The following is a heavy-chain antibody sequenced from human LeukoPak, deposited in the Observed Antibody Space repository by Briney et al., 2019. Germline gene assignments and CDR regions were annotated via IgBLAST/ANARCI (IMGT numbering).Heavy chain of an antibody. D-gene: IGHD2-21*02. CDR2: IYPGDSDT. CDR1: GYSFTSYW. CDR3: ARRYAAYCGGDCYSEGYFDY. J-gene: IGHJ4*02. V-gene: IGHV5-51*01. Sequence: GESLKISCKGSGYSFTSYWIGWVRQMPGKGLEWMGTIYPGDSDTRFGPSLQGQVTISVDKSISTAYLQWSSLKASDTAMYYCARRYAAYCGGDCYSEGYFDYWGQGTLVTVSS.